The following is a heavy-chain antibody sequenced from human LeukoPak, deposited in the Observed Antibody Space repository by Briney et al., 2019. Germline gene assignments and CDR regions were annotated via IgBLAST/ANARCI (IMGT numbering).Heavy chain of an antibody. D-gene: IGHD5-12*01. V-gene: IGHV3-48*04. J-gene: IGHJ4*02. CDR2: ISFSNSTL. CDR1: GSNVSYYS. Sequence: GGSLRLSCAASGSNVSYYSMNWVRQAPGKGLEWVSYISFSNSTLYYADSVRGRFTISRDNAKNSLSLQMNSLRAEDTAVYYCAGGGATSFDYWGQGILVAVSS. CDR3: AGGGATSFDY.